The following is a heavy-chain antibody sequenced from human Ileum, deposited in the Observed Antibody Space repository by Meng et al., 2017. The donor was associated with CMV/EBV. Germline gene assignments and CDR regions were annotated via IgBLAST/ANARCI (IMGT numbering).Heavy chain of an antibody. J-gene: IGHJ4*02. CDR1: GFTFSSYG. Sequence: SGFTFSSYGMHGVRQAPDKGLECVAVIWSDGSIEDYADSVKGRFTISRDNARHTVDLQMNSLRAEDTAVYYCARDWARGNSYYFDYWGQGRLVTVSS. CDR3: ARDWARGNSYYFDY. D-gene: IGHD6-6*01. V-gene: IGHV3-33*01. CDR2: IWSDGSIE.